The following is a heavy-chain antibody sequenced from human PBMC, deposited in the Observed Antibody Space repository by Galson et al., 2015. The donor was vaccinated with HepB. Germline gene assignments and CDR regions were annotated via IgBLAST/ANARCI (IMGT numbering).Heavy chain of an antibody. CDR3: ARDAGDYDDERTGTLEDV. V-gene: IGHV1-69*04. CDR2: IIPILGIA. Sequence: SVKVSCKASGGTFSSYAISRVRQAPGQGLEWMGRIIPILGIANYAQKFQGRVTITVDKSTTTAYMELSSLRSEDTAVYYFARDAGDYDDERTGTLEDVWGKGTTVTVSS. D-gene: IGHD1-1*01. J-gene: IGHJ6*04. CDR1: GGTFSSYA.